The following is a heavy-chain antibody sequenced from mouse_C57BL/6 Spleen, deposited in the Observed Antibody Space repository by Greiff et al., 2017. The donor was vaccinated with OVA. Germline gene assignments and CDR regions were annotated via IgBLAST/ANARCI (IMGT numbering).Heavy chain of an antibody. CDR3: ARETVPSYFDY. V-gene: IGHV3-6*01. CDR1: GYSITSGYY. D-gene: IGHD4-1*01. J-gene: IGHJ2*01. Sequence: EVKLVESGPGLVKPSQSLSLTCSVTGYSITSGYYWNWIRQFPGNKLEWMGYISYDGSNNYNPSLKNRISITRDTSKNQFFLKLNSVTTEDTATYYCARETVPSYFDYWGQGTTLTVSS. CDR2: ISYDGSN.